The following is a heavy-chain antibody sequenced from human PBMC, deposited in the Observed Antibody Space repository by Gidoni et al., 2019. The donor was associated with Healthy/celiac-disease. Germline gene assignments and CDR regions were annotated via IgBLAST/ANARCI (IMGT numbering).Heavy chain of an antibody. CDR3: ARGCSGGSCYPDAFDI. D-gene: IGHD2-15*01. CDR2: IGTAGDT. Sequence: EVQLVESGGGLVQPGGSLRLSCAASGFTFSSYDMHWARQATGKGLGWVSAIGTAGDTYYPGSVKGRFTISRENAKNSLYLQMNSLRAGDTAVYYCARGCSGGSCYPDAFDIWGQGTMVTVSS. V-gene: IGHV3-13*01. J-gene: IGHJ3*02. CDR1: GFTFSSYD.